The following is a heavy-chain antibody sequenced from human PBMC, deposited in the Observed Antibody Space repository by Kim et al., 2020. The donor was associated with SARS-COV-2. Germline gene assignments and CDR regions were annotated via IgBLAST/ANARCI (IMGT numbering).Heavy chain of an antibody. CDR1: GFTFSSYA. Sequence: GGSLRLSCAASGFTFSSYAMSWVRQAPGKGLEWVSGISGSGGNTYYADSVKGRFTISRDNPKNTLYLQMNSLRAEDTAVYYCAKGGYDILTGYYSYFYYGMDVWGQGTTVTVSS. J-gene: IGHJ6*02. D-gene: IGHD3-9*01. CDR3: AKGGYDILTGYYSYFYYGMDV. CDR2: ISGSGGNT. V-gene: IGHV3-23*01.